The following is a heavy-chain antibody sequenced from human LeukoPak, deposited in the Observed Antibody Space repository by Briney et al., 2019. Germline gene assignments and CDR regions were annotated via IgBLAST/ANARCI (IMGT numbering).Heavy chain of an antibody. Sequence: GRSLRLSCAASGFTFSSYGMHWVRQAPGKGLEWVAVIWYDGSNTYYADSVKGRFTTSRDNSKNTLYLQMNSLRAEDTAIYYCATLLQGDGMDVWGKGTTVTVSS. V-gene: IGHV3-33*01. J-gene: IGHJ6*04. CDR3: ATLLQGDGMDV. D-gene: IGHD4-11*01. CDR2: IWYDGSNT. CDR1: GFTFSSYG.